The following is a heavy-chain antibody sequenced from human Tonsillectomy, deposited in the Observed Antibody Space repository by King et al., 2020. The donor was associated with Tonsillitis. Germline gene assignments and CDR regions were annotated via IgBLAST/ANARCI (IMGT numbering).Heavy chain of an antibody. CDR1: GFTFSNYW. CDR3: ARDAWGGSYPLDY. Sequence: VQLVESGGGLVQPGGSLRLSCEASGFTFSNYWMHWVRQAPGKGLVWVSRIKSDGGSTSYADSVEGRFTISSDNAKNTLYLQMSSLRAEDSAVYYCARDAWGGSYPLDYWGQGTLVTVSS. D-gene: IGHD1-26*01. CDR2: IKSDGGST. J-gene: IGHJ4*02. V-gene: IGHV3-74*01.